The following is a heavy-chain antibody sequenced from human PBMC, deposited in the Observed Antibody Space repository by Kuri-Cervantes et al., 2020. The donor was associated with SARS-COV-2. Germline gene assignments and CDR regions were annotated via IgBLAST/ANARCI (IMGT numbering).Heavy chain of an antibody. CDR3: ARPLPYASGAYHPFDP. Sequence: ASVKVSCKASGYTFTSHEINWVRQATGQGPEWMGWINTDTGNTGYAPKFQDRLTMTRDISLGTVFMELTSLRSDDTAVYYCARPLPYASGAYHPFDPWGQGTLVTVSS. CDR2: INTDTGNT. J-gene: IGHJ5*02. V-gene: IGHV1-8*01. D-gene: IGHD2-2*01. CDR1: GYTFTSHE.